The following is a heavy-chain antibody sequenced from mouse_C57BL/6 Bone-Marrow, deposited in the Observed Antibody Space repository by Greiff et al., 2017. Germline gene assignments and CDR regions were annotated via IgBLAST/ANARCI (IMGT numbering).Heavy chain of an antibody. V-gene: IGHV1-72*01. CDR3: AIGGCLQSVFDV. J-gene: IGHJ1*03. Sequence: QVQLQQPGAELVKPGASVKLSCKASGYTFTSYWIHWVKQRPGRGLEWIGRIYPNSGGTKYNEKFKSKATLTGAKPSSTAYMQLSSLTTEDYAVYYCAIGGCLQSVFDVWGTGTTVTVSS. CDR1: GYTFTSYW. D-gene: IGHD3-3*01. CDR2: IYPNSGGT.